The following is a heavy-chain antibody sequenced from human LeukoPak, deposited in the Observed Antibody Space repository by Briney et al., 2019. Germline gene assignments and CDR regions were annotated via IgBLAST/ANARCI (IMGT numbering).Heavy chain of an antibody. Sequence: PSETLSLTCTVSGGSISSYYWSWIRQPPGKGLEWIGYIYYSGSTNYNPSLKSRVTTSVDTSKNQFSLKLSSVTAADTAVYYCARGFGSYYYYFDYWGQGTLVTVSS. CDR1: GGSISSYY. J-gene: IGHJ4*02. D-gene: IGHD1-26*01. CDR3: ARGFGSYYYYFDY. V-gene: IGHV4-59*01. CDR2: IYYSGST.